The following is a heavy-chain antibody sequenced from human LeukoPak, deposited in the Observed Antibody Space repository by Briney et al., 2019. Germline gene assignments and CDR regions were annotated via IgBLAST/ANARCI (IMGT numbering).Heavy chain of an antibody. D-gene: IGHD4-17*01. CDR2: INHSGST. Sequence: SETLSLTCAVYGGSFSGYYWSWIRQPPGKGLEWIGEINHSGSTNYNPSLKSRVTMSVDTSKAQFSLNLTSVIAADTAVYYCATSGATTMATWGGTWFDPWGQGILVTVSS. CDR1: GGSFSGYY. J-gene: IGHJ5*02. CDR3: ATSGATTMATWGGTWFDP. V-gene: IGHV4-34*01.